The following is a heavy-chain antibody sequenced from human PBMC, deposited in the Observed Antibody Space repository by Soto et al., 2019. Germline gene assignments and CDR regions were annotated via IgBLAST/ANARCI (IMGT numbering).Heavy chain of an antibody. J-gene: IGHJ4*01. Sequence: EVQLLESGGGLVQPGGSLRISCAASGFTFSSSAMSWVRQAPGKGLEWVSSIGVNGGNTYYADSVKGRFTISRDNSQDSLYLRMSRLRGGDTAIYYCANMGVVLPTAMFSDYWGHGTLGPGFS. CDR2: IGVNGGNT. CDR1: GFTFSSSA. CDR3: ANMGVVLPTAMFSDY. D-gene: IGHD2-2*01. V-gene: IGHV3-23*01.